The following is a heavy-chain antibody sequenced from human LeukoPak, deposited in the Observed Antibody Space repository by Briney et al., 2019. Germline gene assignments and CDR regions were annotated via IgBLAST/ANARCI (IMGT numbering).Heavy chain of an antibody. J-gene: IGHJ5*02. CDR2: FDPEDGET. D-gene: IGHD3-9*01. CDR3: ARARDYDILTGYGFDP. V-gene: IGHV1-24*01. CDR1: GYTPTELS. Sequence: ASVKVSCKVSGYTPTELSMHWVRQAPGKGLEWMGGFDPEDGETIYAQKFQGRVTMTRDTSTSTVYMELSSLRSEDTAVYYCARARDYDILTGYGFDPWGQGTLVTVSS.